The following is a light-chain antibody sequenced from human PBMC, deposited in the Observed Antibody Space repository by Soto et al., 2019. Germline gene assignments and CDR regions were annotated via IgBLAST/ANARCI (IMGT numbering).Light chain of an antibody. CDR1: SSDVGVYKY. CDR2: DVI. Sequence: QSVLIQPRSVSGSPGQSVTISCTGTSSDVGVYKYVSWYRQHPGKAPKLMIYDVITRPSGVPDRFSGSKSGNTASLTISGLQAEDEADYYCCSSAGDYTFVFGSGTKVTVL. CDR3: CSSAGDYTFV. J-gene: IGLJ1*01. V-gene: IGLV2-11*01.